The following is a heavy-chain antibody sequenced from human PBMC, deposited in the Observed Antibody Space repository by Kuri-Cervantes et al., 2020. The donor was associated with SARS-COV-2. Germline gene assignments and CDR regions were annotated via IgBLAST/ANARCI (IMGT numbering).Heavy chain of an antibody. D-gene: IGHD3-3*01. CDR1: GFTFSSYS. Sequence: GESLKISCAASGFTFSSYSMNWVRQAPGKGLEWVSSISSSSSYIYYADSVKGRFTISRDNAKNSLYLQMNSLRAEDTAVYYCARDQDDFWSGYRLTFDYWGQGTLVTVSS. V-gene: IGHV3-21*01. CDR2: ISSSSSYI. J-gene: IGHJ4*02. CDR3: ARDQDDFWSGYRLTFDY.